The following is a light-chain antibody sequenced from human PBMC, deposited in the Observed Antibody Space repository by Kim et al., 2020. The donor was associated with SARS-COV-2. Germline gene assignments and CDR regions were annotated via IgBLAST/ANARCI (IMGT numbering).Light chain of an antibody. CDR1: HSVNTN. CDR3: QQFNNWPLYS. J-gene: IGKJ2*03. V-gene: IGKV3-15*01. CDR2: GAS. Sequence: VSPGETATLSCRASHSVNTNFAWYQQKPGQAPRLLIYGASTRASGVPARFSGSGSGTEFTLTISSLQSEDFAVYYCQQFNNWPLYSFGQGTKLEI.